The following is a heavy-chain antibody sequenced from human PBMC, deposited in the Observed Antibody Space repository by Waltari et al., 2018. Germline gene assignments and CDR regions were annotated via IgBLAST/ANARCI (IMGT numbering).Heavy chain of an antibody. CDR1: GGTFSSYT. V-gene: IGHV1-69*02. Sequence: QVQLVQSGAEVKKPGSSVKVSCKASGGTFSSYTISWVRQAPGQGLEWMGRTIPILVIANSAQKFQGRVTITAAKPTGPASMGLSSLRSEDTAVYSCANTAPYYDFWSGGWGMDVWGQGTTVTVSS. D-gene: IGHD3-3*01. CDR3: ANTAPYYDFWSGGWGMDV. J-gene: IGHJ6*02. CDR2: TIPILVIA.